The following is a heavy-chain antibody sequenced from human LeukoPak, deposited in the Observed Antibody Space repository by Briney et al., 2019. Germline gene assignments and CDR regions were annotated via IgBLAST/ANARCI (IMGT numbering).Heavy chain of an antibody. CDR1: GGSISSSSYY. D-gene: IGHD3-3*01. CDR2: SYYSGST. V-gene: IGHV4-39*07. Sequence: SETLSLTCTVSGGSISSSSYYWGWIRQPPGKGLEWIGSSYYSGSTYYNPSLKSRVTISVDTSKNQFSLKLSSVTAADTAVYYCAREWGFWSGYYDYYGMDVWGQGTTVTVSS. J-gene: IGHJ6*02. CDR3: AREWGFWSGYYDYYGMDV.